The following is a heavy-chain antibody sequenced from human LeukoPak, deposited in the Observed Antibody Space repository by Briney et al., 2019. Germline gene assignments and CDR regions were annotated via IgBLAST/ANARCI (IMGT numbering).Heavy chain of an antibody. CDR2: ISGSGGST. Sequence: GGSLRLSCAASGFTFSSYAMSWVRQAPGKGLEWVSAISGSGGSTYYADSVKGRFTISRDSSKNTLYLQMNSLRAEDTAVYYCAKSYDSSGYPDYWGQGTLVTVSS. CDR1: GFTFSSYA. D-gene: IGHD3-22*01. J-gene: IGHJ4*02. CDR3: AKSYDSSGYPDY. V-gene: IGHV3-23*01.